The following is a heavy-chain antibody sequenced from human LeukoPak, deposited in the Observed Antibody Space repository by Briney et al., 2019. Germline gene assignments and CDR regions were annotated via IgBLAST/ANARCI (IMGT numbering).Heavy chain of an antibody. CDR3: ARRYCSGGSCPFDP. Sequence: PSETLSLTCTVSGGSISSGSYYWGWIRQPPGKGLEWIGNIYYGGSTYYNPSLKSRVTISVDTSKNQFSLKLNSVTAADTAVYFCARRYCSGGSCPFDPWGQGTLVTVSS. D-gene: IGHD2-15*01. CDR1: GGSISSGSYY. V-gene: IGHV4-39*01. J-gene: IGHJ5*02. CDR2: IYYGGST.